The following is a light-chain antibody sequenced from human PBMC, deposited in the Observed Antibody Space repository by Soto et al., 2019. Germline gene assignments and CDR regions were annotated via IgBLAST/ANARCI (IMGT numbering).Light chain of an antibody. CDR3: QPYNSWPLT. V-gene: IGKV3-15*01. CDR1: QGIGDT. CDR2: DTS. J-gene: IGKJ4*01. Sequence: VMRQTPAPLSVSPGERATLSCRASQGIGDTLAWYQHKPGQTPRLLIYDTSTRATGVPTRFSGSRSGAEFTLTINSLQSEDFAVYYCQPYNSWPLTFGGGTKVDIK.